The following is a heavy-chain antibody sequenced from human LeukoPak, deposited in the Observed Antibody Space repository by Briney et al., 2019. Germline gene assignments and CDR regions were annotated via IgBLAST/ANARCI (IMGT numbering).Heavy chain of an antibody. J-gene: IGHJ4*02. V-gene: IGHV3-23*01. CDR3: AKDRFSSSSAVDFDY. Sequence: GGSLRLSCAASGFTFSSYAMSWVRQAPGKGLEWVSGISGSGGSTYYADSVKGRFTISRDNSKNTLYLQMNSLRAEDTAVYYCAKDRFSSSSAVDFDYWGQGTLVTVSS. CDR1: GFTFSSYA. CDR2: ISGSGGST. D-gene: IGHD6-6*01.